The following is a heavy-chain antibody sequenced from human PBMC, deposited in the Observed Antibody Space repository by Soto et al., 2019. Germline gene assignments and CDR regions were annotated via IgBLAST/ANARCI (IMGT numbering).Heavy chain of an antibody. CDR1: GGSISSSSYY. CDR2: IYYSGST. CDR3: ARVGTVTTLRFADV. D-gene: IGHD4-17*01. Sequence: SETLSLTCTVSGGSISSSSYYWGWIRQPPGKGLEWIGSIYYSGSTYYNLSLKSRLTISVDTSKNQLSLRLTSVTAADTAVYYCARVGTVTTLRFADVWGQGTTVTVSS. V-gene: IGHV4-39*07. J-gene: IGHJ6*02.